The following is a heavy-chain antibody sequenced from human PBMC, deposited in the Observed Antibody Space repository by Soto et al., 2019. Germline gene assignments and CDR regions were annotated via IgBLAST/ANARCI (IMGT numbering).Heavy chain of an antibody. J-gene: IGHJ4*02. Sequence: QVQLQQWGAGLLKPSETLSLTCAVYGGSFSGYYWSWIRQPPGKGLEWIGEINHSGSTNYNPSLKSRVTISVATSKNHFSLKLSSGTAADTAVYYCARGRRLQYPFWGQGTLVTVSS. V-gene: IGHV4-34*01. CDR2: INHSGST. CDR3: ARGRRLQYPF. D-gene: IGHD4-4*01. CDR1: GGSFSGYY.